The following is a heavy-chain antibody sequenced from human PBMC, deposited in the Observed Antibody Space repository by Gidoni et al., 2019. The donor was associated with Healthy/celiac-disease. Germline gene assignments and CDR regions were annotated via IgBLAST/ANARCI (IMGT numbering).Heavy chain of an antibody. CDR1: GYTFPGYY. J-gene: IGHJ6*02. CDR3: ARQWFGEYYYYYYGMDV. D-gene: IGHD3-10*01. V-gene: IGHV1-2*02. CDR2: INPNSGGT. Sequence: QVQLVQSGAEVKKPGASVKVSCKASGYTFPGYYMHWVRQAPGQGLEWMGWINPNSGGTNYAQKFQGRVTMTRDTSISTAYMELSRLRSDDTAVYYCARQWFGEYYYYYYGMDVWGQGTTVTVSS.